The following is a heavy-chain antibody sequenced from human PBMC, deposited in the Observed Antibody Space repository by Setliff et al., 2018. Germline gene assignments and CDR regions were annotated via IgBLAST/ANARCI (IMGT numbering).Heavy chain of an antibody. CDR2: INNYSFKT. Sequence: ASVKVSCKASGYTFNNYGITWVRQAPGQGLEWMGWINNYSFKTNSPQKFLDRLTMSRDSSTNTLYLQMNSLRGEDTSVYYCAKDLTSNTAASYFFDLWGQGTQVTVSS. D-gene: IGHD5-18*01. CDR1: GYTFNNYG. V-gene: IGHV1-18*01. J-gene: IGHJ4*02. CDR3: AKDLTSNTAASYFFDL.